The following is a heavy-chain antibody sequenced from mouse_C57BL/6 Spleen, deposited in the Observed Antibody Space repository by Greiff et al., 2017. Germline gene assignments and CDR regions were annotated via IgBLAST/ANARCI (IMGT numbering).Heavy chain of an antibody. D-gene: IGHD1-1*01. CDR3: GNYYGSSWGYYAMDY. Sequence: EVHLVESGGGLVKPGGSLKLSCAASGFTFIDYGMHWVRQAPGKGLEWVAYISSGSSTIYYADTVKGRVTIARDNATNTLFLQMTSLRSEDTAMCSCGNYYGSSWGYYAMDYWGQGTSVTVSS. J-gene: IGHJ4*01. CDR2: ISSGSSTI. V-gene: IGHV5-17*01. CDR1: GFTFIDYG.